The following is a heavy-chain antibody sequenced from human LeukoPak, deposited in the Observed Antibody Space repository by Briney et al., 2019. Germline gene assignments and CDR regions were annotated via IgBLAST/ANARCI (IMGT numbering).Heavy chain of an antibody. V-gene: IGHV1-46*01. CDR3: ARDALHYDILTGRFPGMDV. CDR2: INPSGGST. D-gene: IGHD3-9*01. CDR1: GYTFTSYY. Sequence: ASVNVSCKASGYTFTSYYMHWVRQAPGQGLEWMGIINPSGGSTSYAQKFQGRVTMTRDTSTSTVYMELSSLRSEDTAVYYCARDALHYDILTGRFPGMDVWGQGTTVTVSS. J-gene: IGHJ6*02.